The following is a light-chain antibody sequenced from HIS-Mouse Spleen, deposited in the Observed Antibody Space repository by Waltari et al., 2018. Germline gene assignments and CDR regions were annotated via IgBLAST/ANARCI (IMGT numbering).Light chain of an antibody. CDR1: QSVSSN. J-gene: IGKJ4*01. CDR3: QQYNNWPPLT. CDR2: GAS. V-gene: IGKV3-15*01. Sequence: IVMTQSPATLSVSPGERATLSCRASQSVSSNLAWYQHKPGQAPRLLIDGASTRATGIPARFSGSGSGTEFTLTISSMQSEDFAVYYCQQYNNWPPLTFGGGTKVEIK.